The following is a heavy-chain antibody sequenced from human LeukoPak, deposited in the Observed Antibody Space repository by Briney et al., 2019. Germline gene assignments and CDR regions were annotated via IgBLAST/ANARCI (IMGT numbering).Heavy chain of an antibody. CDR3: ARGFYGGNPASVDH. V-gene: IGHV4-34*01. J-gene: IGHJ4*02. Sequence: PSETLSLTCAVYGGSFSAYYWSWIRQSPGKGLERIGEINDRESTNYNPSLKSRVTISVDTSMNQFSLKLSSVTAADTAVYYCARGFYGGNPASVDHWGQGTLVTVSS. CDR1: GGSFSAYY. D-gene: IGHD4-23*01. CDR2: INDREST.